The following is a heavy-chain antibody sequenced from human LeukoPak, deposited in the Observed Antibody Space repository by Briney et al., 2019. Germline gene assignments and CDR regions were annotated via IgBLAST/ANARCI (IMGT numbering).Heavy chain of an antibody. Sequence: RTGGSLRLSCAASEFTFSDYAMSWVRQAPGKGLEWVSGLNEDGSTTFYADSVQGRFIISRDNSQNKLYLQMSSLRAEDTAVYYCVKDYPRIGVTGTTSFFDYWGQGKLVTVSS. J-gene: IGHJ4*02. CDR1: EFTFSDYA. V-gene: IGHV3-23*01. CDR3: VKDYPRIGVTGTTSFFDY. D-gene: IGHD1-7*01. CDR2: LNEDGSTT.